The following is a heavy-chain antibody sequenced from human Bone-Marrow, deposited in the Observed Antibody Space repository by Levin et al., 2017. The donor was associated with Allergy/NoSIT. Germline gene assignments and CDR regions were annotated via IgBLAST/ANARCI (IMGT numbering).Heavy chain of an antibody. J-gene: IGHJ2*01. D-gene: IGHD2-15*01. CDR2: IGGSGEST. V-gene: IGHV3-23*01. CDR1: GFTFSSYI. CDR3: AKRVSGYCSGGSCYSGLHWYFDH. Sequence: GGSLRLSCAASGFTFSSYIMSWVRQAPGKGLEWVSGIGGSGESTYYAESVKGRLTISRDNSKNMLYLQMNSLGAEDTAVYYCAKRVSGYCSGGSCYSGLHWYFDHWGRGTLVTVSS.